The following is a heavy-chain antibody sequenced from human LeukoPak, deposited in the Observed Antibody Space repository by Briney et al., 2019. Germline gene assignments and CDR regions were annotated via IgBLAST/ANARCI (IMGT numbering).Heavy chain of an antibody. D-gene: IGHD3-10*01. J-gene: IGHJ6*02. CDR1: GGSINSNNYY. CDR3: ARGPVVLLWFGDTIKYPRYYYYGMDV. Sequence: SETLSPTCTVSGGSINSNNYYWGWIRQPPGKGLEWIGSIYSSGSAYYNPSLKSRVTISVDRSKNQFSLKLSSVTAADTAVYYCARGPVVLLWFGDTIKYPRYYYYGMDVWGQGTTVTVSS. V-gene: IGHV4-39*07. CDR2: IYSSGSA.